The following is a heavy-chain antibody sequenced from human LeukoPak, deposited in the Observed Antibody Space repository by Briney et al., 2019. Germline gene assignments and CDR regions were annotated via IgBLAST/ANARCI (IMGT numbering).Heavy chain of an antibody. V-gene: IGHV3-30-3*01. D-gene: IGHD3-22*01. CDR2: ISYDGSNK. CDR3: ARDVVAHDSSGPNFDY. Sequence: GGSLRLSCAASGFTFSSYAMHWVRQAPGKGLEWVAVISYDGSNKYYADSVKGRFTISRDNSKNTLYLQMNSLRAEDTAVYYCARDVVAHDSSGPNFDYWGQGTLVTVPS. J-gene: IGHJ4*02. CDR1: GFTFSSYA.